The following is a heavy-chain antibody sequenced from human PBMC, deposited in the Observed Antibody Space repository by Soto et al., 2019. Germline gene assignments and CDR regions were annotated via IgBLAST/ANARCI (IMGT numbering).Heavy chain of an antibody. CDR1: GFTFSSYW. CDR3: ARGDYYDSSGPFSDAFDI. CDR2: IKQDGSEK. V-gene: IGHV3-7*04. Sequence: GGSLRLSCAASGFTFSSYWMSWVRQAPGKGLEWVANIKQDGSEKWYVDSVKGRFTISRDNAKNSLFLQMNSLRAEDTAVYYCARGDYYDSSGPFSDAFDIWGQGTMVTVSS. J-gene: IGHJ3*02. D-gene: IGHD3-22*01.